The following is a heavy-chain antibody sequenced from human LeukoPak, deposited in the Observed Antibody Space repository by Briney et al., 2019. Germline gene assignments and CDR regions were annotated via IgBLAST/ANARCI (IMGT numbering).Heavy chain of an antibody. CDR2: ISYDGSNK. J-gene: IGHJ4*02. V-gene: IGHV3-30*18. CDR1: GFTFSSYG. D-gene: IGHD3-22*01. Sequence: PGGSLRLSCAASGFTFSSYGMHWVRQAPGKGLEWVAVISYDGSNKYYADSVKGRFTISRDNSKNTLYPQMNSLRAEDTAVYYCAKGGDDSSGYYFDYWGQGTLVTVSS. CDR3: AKGGDDSSGYYFDY.